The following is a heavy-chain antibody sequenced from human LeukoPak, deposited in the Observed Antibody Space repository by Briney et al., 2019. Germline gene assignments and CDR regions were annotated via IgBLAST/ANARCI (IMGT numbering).Heavy chain of an antibody. V-gene: IGHV3-23*01. J-gene: IGHJ6*03. CDR2: ISGSGGST. Sequence: GGSLRLSCAASGFTFSSYAMSWVRQAPGKGLEWVSAISGSGGSTYYADSVKGRFTISRDNSKNTLYLQMNSLRAEDTAVYYCAKDAAAGTYYYYYMDVWGKGTTVTVSS. CDR1: GFTFSSYA. CDR3: AKDAAAGTYYYYYMDV. D-gene: IGHD6-13*01.